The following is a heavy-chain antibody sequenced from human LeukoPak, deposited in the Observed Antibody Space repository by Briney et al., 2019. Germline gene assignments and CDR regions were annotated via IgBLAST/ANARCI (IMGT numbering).Heavy chain of an antibody. CDR3: ASTDRGGIAPIDY. CDR1: GNTFTDYY. D-gene: IGHD6-13*01. Sequence: ASVKVSCKASGNTFTDYYIHWVRQAPGQGLEWMGWINPNSGGTNYAQKFQGRVTMTRDTSISTAYMELSRLRSDDTAVYYCASTDRGGIAPIDYWGQGTLVTVSS. J-gene: IGHJ4*02. CDR2: INPNSGGT. V-gene: IGHV1-2*02.